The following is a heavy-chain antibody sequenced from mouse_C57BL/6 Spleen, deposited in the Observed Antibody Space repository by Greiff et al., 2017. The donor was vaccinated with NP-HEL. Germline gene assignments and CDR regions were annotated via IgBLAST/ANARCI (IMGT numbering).Heavy chain of an antibody. V-gene: IGHV3-1*01. D-gene: IGHD3-2*02. J-gene: IGHJ3*01. CDR2: ISYSGST. CDR1: GYSITSGYD. Sequence: EVQRVESGPGMVKPSQSLSLTCTVTGYSITSGYDWHWIRHFPGNKLEWMGYISYSGSTNYNPSLKSRISITHDTSKNHFFLKLNSVTTEDTATYYCARGGNSSGSAWFAYWGQGTLVTVSA. CDR3: ARGGNSSGSAWFAY.